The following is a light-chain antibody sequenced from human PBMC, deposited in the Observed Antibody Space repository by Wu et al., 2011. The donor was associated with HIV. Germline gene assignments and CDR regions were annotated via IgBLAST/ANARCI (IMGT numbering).Light chain of an antibody. CDR1: QSVSNN. Sequence: IVMTQSPATLSVSSGERATLTCRASQSVSNNLAWYQQKPGQAPRLLMSGASTRATGIPARFSGSGSATEFILTISRMQSEDFAVYFCQQYNDWPQTFGQGTKVEI. CDR3: QQYNDWPQT. J-gene: IGKJ1*01. V-gene: IGKV3-15*01. CDR2: GAS.